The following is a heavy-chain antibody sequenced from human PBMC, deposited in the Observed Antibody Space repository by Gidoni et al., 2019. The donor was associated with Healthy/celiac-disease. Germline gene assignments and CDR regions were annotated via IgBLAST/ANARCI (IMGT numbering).Heavy chain of an antibody. CDR3: ARDYDYYDSSGYYFGAFDI. CDR1: GGSISSYY. CDR2: IYTSGST. J-gene: IGHJ3*02. V-gene: IGHV4-4*07. D-gene: IGHD3-22*01. Sequence: QVQLQESGPGLVKPSETLSLTCTVSGGSISSYYWSWIRQPAGKGLEWIGRIYTSGSTNYNPSLKSRVTMSVDTSKNQVSLKLSSVTAADTAVYYCARDYDYYDSSGYYFGAFDIWGQGTMVTVSS.